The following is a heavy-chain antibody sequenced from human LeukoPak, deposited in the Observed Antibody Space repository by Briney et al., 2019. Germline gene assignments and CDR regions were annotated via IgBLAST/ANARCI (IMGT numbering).Heavy chain of an antibody. J-gene: IGHJ5*02. D-gene: IGHD6-13*01. CDR1: GFTFSSYS. Sequence: KSGGSLRLSCAASGFTFSSYSMNWVRQAPGKGLEWVSSISSSSSYIYYADSVKGRFTISRDNSKNTLYLQMNSLRAEDTAVYYCAKNAYSSSWYNWFDPWGQGTLVTVSS. V-gene: IGHV3-21*04. CDR3: AKNAYSSSWYNWFDP. CDR2: ISSSSSYI.